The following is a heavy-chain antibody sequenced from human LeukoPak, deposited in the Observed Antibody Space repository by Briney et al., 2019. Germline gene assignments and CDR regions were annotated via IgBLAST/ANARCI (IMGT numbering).Heavy chain of an antibody. CDR1: GFTFSRYW. D-gene: IGHD6-13*01. CDR2: INSDGTGGNST. V-gene: IGHV3-74*01. J-gene: IGHJ4*02. Sequence: QPGGSLRLSCAASGFTFSRYWMHWVRQSPGKGLVWVSRINSDGTGGNSTTYADSVKGRFTISRDNAENTLYLQMNSLRAEDTAVYSCVREERYIISMWGQGTLVTVSS. CDR3: VREERYIISM.